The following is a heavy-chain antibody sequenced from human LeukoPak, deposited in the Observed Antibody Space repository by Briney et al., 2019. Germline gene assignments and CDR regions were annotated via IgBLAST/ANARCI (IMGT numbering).Heavy chain of an antibody. CDR3: ARHNPYCGGDCYSRFDP. Sequence: GESLKISCKGSGYSFTSYWIGWVRQMPGKGLEWMGIIYPGDSDTRYSPSFQGQVTISADKSISTAYLQWSSLKASDTAMYYCARHNPYCGGDCYSRFDPWGQGTLVTVSS. J-gene: IGHJ5*02. CDR2: IYPGDSDT. CDR1: GYSFTSYW. D-gene: IGHD2-21*02. V-gene: IGHV5-51*01.